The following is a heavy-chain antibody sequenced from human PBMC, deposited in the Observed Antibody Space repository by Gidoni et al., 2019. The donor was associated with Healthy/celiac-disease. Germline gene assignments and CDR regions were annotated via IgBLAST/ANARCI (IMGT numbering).Heavy chain of an antibody. V-gene: IGHV1-69*06. CDR3: ARGGGSGGSSFYYYGMDV. J-gene: IGHJ6*02. CDR2: IIPIFGTA. Sequence: QVQLVQSGAEVKKPGSSVKVSCKASGGTFSSYAISWVRQAPGQGLEWMGGIIPIFGTANYAQKFQGRVTITADKSTSTAYMELSSLRSEDTAVYYCARGGGSGGSSFYYYGMDVWGQGTTVTVSS. CDR1: GGTFSSYA. D-gene: IGHD2-15*01.